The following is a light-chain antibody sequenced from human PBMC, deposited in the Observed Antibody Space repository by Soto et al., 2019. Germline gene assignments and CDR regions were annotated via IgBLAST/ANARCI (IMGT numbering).Light chain of an antibody. CDR2: SHN. J-gene: IGLJ2*01. Sequence: QSVLTQPPSASGTPGQRVTISCSGSSSNIGSNTVSWYQQLPGTAPKLLIYSHNQRPSGVPDRFSGSKSGTSASLAISGLQSEDEADYYCATWDDSLNVVLFGGGTKLTV. CDR1: SSNIGSNT. V-gene: IGLV1-44*01. CDR3: ATWDDSLNVVL.